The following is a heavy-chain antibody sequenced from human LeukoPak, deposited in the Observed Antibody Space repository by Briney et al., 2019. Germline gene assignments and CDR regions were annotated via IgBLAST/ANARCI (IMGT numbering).Heavy chain of an antibody. D-gene: IGHD2/OR15-2a*01. CDR1: GFTFTSSA. CDR2: IVVGSGNT. CDR3: AAGLRVAWTNTPQREFDY. V-gene: IGHV1-58*02. J-gene: IGHJ4*02. Sequence: VASVKVSCKASGFTFTSSAMQWVRQARGQRLEWIGWIVVGSGNTNYAQEFQERVTITRDMSTSTAYMELSSLRSEDTAVYYCAAGLRVAWTNTPQREFDYWGQGTLVTVSS.